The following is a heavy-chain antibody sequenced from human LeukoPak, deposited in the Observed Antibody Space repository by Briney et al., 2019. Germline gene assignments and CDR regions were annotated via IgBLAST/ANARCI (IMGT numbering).Heavy chain of an antibody. Sequence: GGSLRLSCAASRFTFSSYAMHWVCQAPGKGLHWVAAISYDGTNKYYADSVKGRFTISRDNSKNTPYLQMNSLRADDTAVFCCARGHPRPRVIAVAGNFDSWGQGTLVTVSS. D-gene: IGHD6-19*01. J-gene: IGHJ4*02. V-gene: IGHV3-30-3*01. CDR2: ISYDGTNK. CDR3: ARGHPRPRVIAVAGNFDS. CDR1: RFTFSSYA.